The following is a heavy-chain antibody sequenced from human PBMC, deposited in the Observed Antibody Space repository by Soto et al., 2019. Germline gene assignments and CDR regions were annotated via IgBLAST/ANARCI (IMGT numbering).Heavy chain of an antibody. Sequence: EVQLVESGGGLVKPGGSLRLSCTASGFTLRDYNMNWVRQAPGKGLEWVSSMTGGSDDIYYADSLKGRFTVSRDNARNSLYLPMNRLRVEGTAVYYCARGRSDWLGSDYWGQGILVTVSS. CDR2: MTGGSDDI. D-gene: IGHD3-9*01. J-gene: IGHJ4*01. V-gene: IGHV3-21*02. CDR3: ARGRSDWLGSDY. CDR1: GFTLRDYN.